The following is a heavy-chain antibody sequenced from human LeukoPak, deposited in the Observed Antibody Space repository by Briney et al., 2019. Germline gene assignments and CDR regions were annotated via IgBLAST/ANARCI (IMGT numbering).Heavy chain of an antibody. CDR3: ASTPRITIFGVARGYFDY. CDR1: GGSISSYY. J-gene: IGHJ4*02. V-gene: IGHV4-59*01. CDR2: IYTSGNT. D-gene: IGHD3-3*01. Sequence: PSETLSLTCTVSGGSISSYYWSWIRQPPGKGLEWIGYIYTSGNTNYNPSLKSRVTISVDTSKNQFSLKLSSVTAADTAVYYCASTPRITIFGVARGYFDYWGQGTLVTVSS.